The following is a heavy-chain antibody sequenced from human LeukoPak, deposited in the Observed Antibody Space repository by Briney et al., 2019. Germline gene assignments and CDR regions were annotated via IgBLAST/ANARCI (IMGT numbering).Heavy chain of an antibody. J-gene: IGHJ6*03. CDR3: ARGSRSGYCSSTSCRGGNRYYYYYYMDV. Sequence: SETLSLTCTVSGGSISSSSYYWGWIRQPPGKGLEWIGSIYYSGSTYYNPSLKSRVTISVDTSKNQFSLKLSSVTAADTAVYYCARGSRSGYCSSTSCRGGNRYYYYYYMDVWGKGTTVTVSS. CDR1: GGSISSSSYY. V-gene: IGHV4-39*01. CDR2: IYYSGST. D-gene: IGHD2-2*01.